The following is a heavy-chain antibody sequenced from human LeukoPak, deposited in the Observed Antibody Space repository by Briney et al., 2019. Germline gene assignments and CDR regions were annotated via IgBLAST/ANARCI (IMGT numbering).Heavy chain of an antibody. CDR3: ARAGAVVDNWFDP. CDR2: INPSGGST. D-gene: IGHD2-15*01. J-gene: IGHJ5*02. V-gene: IGHV1-46*01. Sequence: GASVKVSCKTSGYTSTSYYMHWVRQAPGQGLEWMGIINPSGGSTSYAQKFQGRVTMTRDTSTSTVYMELRSLRSDDTAVYYCARAGAVVDNWFDPWGQGTLVTVSS. CDR1: GYTSTSYY.